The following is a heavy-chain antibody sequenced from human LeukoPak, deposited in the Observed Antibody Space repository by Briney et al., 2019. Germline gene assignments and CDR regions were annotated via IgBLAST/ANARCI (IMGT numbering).Heavy chain of an antibody. V-gene: IGHV3-53*01. CDR1: GFIFSTKC. J-gene: IGHJ4*02. CDR2: IYPNGGT. CDR3: ARDVGHDWSDRGGYYSDY. D-gene: IGHD1-1*01. Sequence: PGGALSLSCAVSGFIFSTKCMGGVRQAPGEGLEGVSLIYPNGGTYYADSVKGRVTISRDNLKKTLYLQMKSLRADDSAVYYCARDVGHDWSDRGGYYSDYWGQGTLVTVSS.